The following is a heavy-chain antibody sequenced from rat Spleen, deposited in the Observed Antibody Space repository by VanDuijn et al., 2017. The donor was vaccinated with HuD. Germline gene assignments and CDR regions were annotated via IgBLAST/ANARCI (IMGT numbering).Heavy chain of an antibody. CDR2: ISTSGSRT. CDR1: GFTFSDYA. Sequence: EVQLVESGGGFVQPGRSLKLSCAASGFTFSDYAMAWVRQAPKKGLEWVATISTSGSRTYYPDSVKGRFTISSDNAKSTLYLQMESLRSDDTATYYCSVSGYGYWGQGVMVTVSS. J-gene: IGHJ2*01. V-gene: IGHV5-17*01. CDR3: SVSGYGY. D-gene: IGHD4-3*01.